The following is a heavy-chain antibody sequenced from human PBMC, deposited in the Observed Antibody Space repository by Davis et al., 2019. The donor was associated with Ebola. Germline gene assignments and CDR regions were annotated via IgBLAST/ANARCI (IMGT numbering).Heavy chain of an antibody. Sequence: PGGSLRLSCAASGFIFSDYSMHWLRQAPGKGLEWVSYISSTGSSIFYADSVKGRFTISRDNAKNSLYLQMNSLRAEDTAHYYCAQGSSPDNWGPGTLVTVSS. CDR3: AQGSSPDN. D-gene: IGHD6-6*01. CDR1: GFIFSDYS. J-gene: IGHJ4*02. CDR2: ISSTGSSI. V-gene: IGHV3-48*01.